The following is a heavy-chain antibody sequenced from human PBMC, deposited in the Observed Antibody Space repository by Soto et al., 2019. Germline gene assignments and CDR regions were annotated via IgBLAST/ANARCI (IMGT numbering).Heavy chain of an antibody. CDR3: VKMYSVSYNYQYFGLDV. V-gene: IGHV3-64D*06. J-gene: IGHJ6*02. Sequence: GGSLRLSCSASGFTFSDYAMHWVRQAPGKGLEYVSTIGSNGGSTYHADSVKGRFTISRDNSKNTLYLQMSSLTAEDTAVYYCVKMYSVSYNYQYFGLDVWGQGTTVTVSS. CDR2: IGSNGGST. D-gene: IGHD1-26*01. CDR1: GFTFSDYA.